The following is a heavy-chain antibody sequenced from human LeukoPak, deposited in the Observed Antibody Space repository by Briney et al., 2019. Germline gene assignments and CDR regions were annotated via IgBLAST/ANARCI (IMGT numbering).Heavy chain of an antibody. CDR2: VSRDGRTK. J-gene: IGHJ6*02. CDR1: GFTFSNYG. Sequence: GGSLRLSCTASGFTFSNYGMHWVRQAPGKGLEWVAVVSRDGRTKYYGDSVQGRSTISRDNSKNTMFLQMNSLRPEDTAVYYCARDYYYGMDVWGQGTTITVSS. CDR3: ARDYYYGMDV. V-gene: IGHV3-30*03.